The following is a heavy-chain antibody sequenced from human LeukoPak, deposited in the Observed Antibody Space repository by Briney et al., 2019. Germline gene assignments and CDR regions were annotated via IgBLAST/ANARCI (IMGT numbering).Heavy chain of an antibody. CDR2: IIPIFGTA. Sequence: VASVKVSCKASGGTFSSYAISWVRQAPGQGLEWMGGIIPIFGTANYAQKFQGRVTITTDESTSTAYMELSSLRSEDTAVYYCARGGDIVGATLRWYFDYWGQGTLVTVSS. D-gene: IGHD1-26*01. J-gene: IGHJ4*02. CDR1: GGTFSSYA. CDR3: ARGGDIVGATLRWYFDY. V-gene: IGHV1-69*05.